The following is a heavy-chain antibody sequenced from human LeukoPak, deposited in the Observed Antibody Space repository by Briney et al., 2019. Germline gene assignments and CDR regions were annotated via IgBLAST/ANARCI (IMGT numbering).Heavy chain of an antibody. CDR3: AVVAATGAFDI. Sequence: ASMKVSCKTSGYTFTGYYMHWVRQAPGQGLEWMGRINPNSGGTNYAQKFQGRVTMTRDTSISTAYMELSRLRSDDTAVYYCAVVAATGAFDIWGQGTMVTVSS. CDR2: INPNSGGT. D-gene: IGHD2-15*01. J-gene: IGHJ3*02. CDR1: GYTFTGYY. V-gene: IGHV1-2*06.